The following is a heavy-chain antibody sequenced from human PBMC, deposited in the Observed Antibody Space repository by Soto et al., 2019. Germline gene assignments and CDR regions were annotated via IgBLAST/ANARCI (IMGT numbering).Heavy chain of an antibody. Sequence: QVQVVQSGAEVKKPGASVKVSCKASGYTFTDYYFHWVRQAPGQGLEWVGWINSRTGGTKYAQKFQGRVTVTRDTSISTVYMELSGLTSDDTAVYYCERMPPRGPRHYWGQGTLVTVAS. CDR1: GYTFTDYY. V-gene: IGHV1-2*02. CDR3: ERMPPRGPRHY. D-gene: IGHD3-10*01. J-gene: IGHJ4*02. CDR2: INSRTGGT.